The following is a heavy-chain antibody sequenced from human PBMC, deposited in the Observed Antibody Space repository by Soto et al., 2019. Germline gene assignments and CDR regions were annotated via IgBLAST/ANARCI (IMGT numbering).Heavy chain of an antibody. V-gene: IGHV3-53*01. Sequence: GSLRLSCAASGFTVSSNYMSWVRQAPGKGLEWVSVIYSGYSTYYADSVKGRFTISRDNSKNTLYLHMNNLRAEDTAVYYCATGRDIAAADYWGRGTLVTVSS. CDR1: GFTVSSNY. J-gene: IGHJ4*02. D-gene: IGHD6-13*01. CDR3: ATGRDIAAADY. CDR2: IYSGYST.